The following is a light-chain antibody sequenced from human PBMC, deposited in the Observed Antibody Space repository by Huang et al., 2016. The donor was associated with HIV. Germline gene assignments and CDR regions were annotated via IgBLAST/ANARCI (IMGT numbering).Light chain of an antibody. Sequence: DIQMTQSPSSLSASVGDRVTITCRASQSISSYLNWYQQKPGKAPKLLIYAASSLQSGVRSRVSGSGSGTDFTLTISSLQPEDFATYYCQQSYSTPPGTFGQGTKLEIK. J-gene: IGKJ2*02. CDR2: AAS. V-gene: IGKV1-39*01. CDR3: QQSYSTPPGT. CDR1: QSISSY.